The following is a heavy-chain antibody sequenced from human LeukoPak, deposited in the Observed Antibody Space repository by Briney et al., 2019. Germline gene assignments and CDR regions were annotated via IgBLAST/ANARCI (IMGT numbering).Heavy chain of an antibody. CDR1: GFTFSSYA. V-gene: IGHV3-30-3*01. Sequence: GGSLRLSCAASGFTFSSYAMHWVRQAPGKGLEWVAVISYDGSNKYYADSVKGRFTISRDNSKNTLYLQMNSLRAEDTAVYYCARGSATKLKGYFDYWGQGTLVTVSS. D-gene: IGHD1-26*01. J-gene: IGHJ4*02. CDR3: ARGSATKLKGYFDY. CDR2: ISYDGSNK.